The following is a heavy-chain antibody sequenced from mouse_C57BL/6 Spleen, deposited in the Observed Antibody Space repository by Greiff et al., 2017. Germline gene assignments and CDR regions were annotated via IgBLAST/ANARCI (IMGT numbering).Heavy chain of an antibody. V-gene: IGHV1-52*01. Sequence: QVQLQQPGAELVRPGSSVKLSCKASGYTFTSYWMHWVKQRPIQGLEWIGNIDPSDSETHYNQKFKDKATLTVDKSSSKAYMQLSSLTSEDSAVYYCALITTVVAPYYAMDYWGQGTSVTVSS. D-gene: IGHD1-1*01. CDR1: GYTFTSYW. CDR3: ALITTVVAPYYAMDY. J-gene: IGHJ4*01. CDR2: IDPSDSET.